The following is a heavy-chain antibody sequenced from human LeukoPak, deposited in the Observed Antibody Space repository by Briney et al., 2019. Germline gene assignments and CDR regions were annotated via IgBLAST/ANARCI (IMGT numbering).Heavy chain of an antibody. D-gene: IGHD3-9*01. CDR3: ARSGTLTGYLY. CDR2: IYSSGNT. J-gene: IGHJ4*02. Sequence: SETLSLTCSVSGGSISSYYWSWIRQPPGKGLEWIGYIYSSGNTNYNPSLKSRVTISVDTSKNQFSLQLSSVTAADTAVYYCARSGTLTGYLYWGQGTLVTVYS. V-gene: IGHV4-59*01. CDR1: GGSISSYY.